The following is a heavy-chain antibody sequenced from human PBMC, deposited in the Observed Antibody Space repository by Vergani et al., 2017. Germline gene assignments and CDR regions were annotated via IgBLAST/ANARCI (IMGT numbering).Heavy chain of an antibody. CDR3: TKTTNVKVRYDSYIDV. V-gene: IGHV4-61*09. Sequence: QVQLQESGPGLVKPSQPLSPPCTVFGDSISSGTYYYSWIRQPAGKGLERIGHIYTSGSTNYNPSLKSRVTMSVDTSKNQFSRKLSSVIAADTAIYYCTKTTNVKVRYDSYIDVWGKGATVTVSS. CDR1: GDSISSGTYY. D-gene: IGHD1/OR15-1a*01. CDR2: IYTSGST. J-gene: IGHJ6*03.